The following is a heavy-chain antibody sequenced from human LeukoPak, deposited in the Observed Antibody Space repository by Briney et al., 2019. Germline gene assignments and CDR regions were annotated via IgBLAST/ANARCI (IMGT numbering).Heavy chain of an antibody. D-gene: IGHD6-13*01. CDR1: GFTFSSYG. Sequence: GGSLRLSCAASGFTFSSYGMHWVRQAPGKGLEWVAFIRYDGSNKYYADSVKGRFTISRDDSKNMLFLHMNSLRAEDTALYYCAKEWEMGIAAAGKYWFDPWGQGTLVTVSS. CDR3: AKEWEMGIAAAGKYWFDP. CDR2: IRYDGSNK. V-gene: IGHV3-30*02. J-gene: IGHJ5*02.